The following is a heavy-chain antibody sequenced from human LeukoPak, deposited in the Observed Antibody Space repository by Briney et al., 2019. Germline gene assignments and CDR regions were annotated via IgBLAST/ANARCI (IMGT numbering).Heavy chain of an antibody. CDR1: VRSFIGYY. CDR3: ARSGYYYVMKGFDP. J-gene: IGHJ5*02. V-gene: IGHV4-34*01. Sequence: PSDTLSLTCAVYVRSFIGYYWMWIRQPPGKGLEWIGEINHSGSTNYNPSLKSRVTISVDTSKNQFSLKLSSVTAADTAVYYCARSGYYYVMKGFDPWGQGTLVTVSS. CDR2: INHSGST. D-gene: IGHD3-22*01.